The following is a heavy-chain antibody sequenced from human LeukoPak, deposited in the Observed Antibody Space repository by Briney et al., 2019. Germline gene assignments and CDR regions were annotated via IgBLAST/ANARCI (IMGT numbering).Heavy chain of an antibody. CDR2: FSGSGTST. CDR1: GFPFSGYA. CDR3: AKDSRLLRGVVTTAFDS. J-gene: IGHJ4*02. D-gene: IGHD3-3*01. V-gene: IGHV3-23*01. Sequence: GGSLRLSCAASGFPFSGYAMSWVRQTPGKGLEWVAAFSGSGTSTYYADSVKGRFTISRDNSKNILFLQMSSLRVEDTAIYYCAKDSRLLRGVVTTAFDSWGQGTLVTVSS.